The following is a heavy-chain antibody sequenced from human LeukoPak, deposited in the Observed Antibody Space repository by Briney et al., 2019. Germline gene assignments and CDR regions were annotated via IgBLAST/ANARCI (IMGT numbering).Heavy chain of an antibody. J-gene: IGHJ6*03. Sequence: PGGSLRLSCAASGFTFSSYGMHWVRQAPGKGLEWVAFIRNDGSNKYYADSVKGRFTLSRDNSKNNMYLQMNSLRAEDTAVYYCAKDKKDLVVVPAYHGRDYMDVWGKGTTVTVSS. D-gene: IGHD2-2*01. CDR2: IRNDGSNK. CDR1: GFTFSSYG. V-gene: IGHV3-30*02. CDR3: AKDKKDLVVVPAYHGRDYMDV.